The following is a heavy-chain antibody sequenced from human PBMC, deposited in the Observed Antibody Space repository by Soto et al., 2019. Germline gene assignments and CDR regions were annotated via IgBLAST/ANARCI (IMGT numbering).Heavy chain of an antibody. CDR2: IYYSGST. CDR1: GGSISDFY. Sequence: PSETLSLTCTVSGGSISDFYWSWIRQPPGKGLEWLGYIYYSGSTNYNPSLKSRVTISVDTSKNQFSLNLRSMSPADTAVYYCARVGGLAARTFDYWGPGTLVTVSS. D-gene: IGHD6-6*01. V-gene: IGHV4-59*01. J-gene: IGHJ4*02. CDR3: ARVGGLAARTFDY.